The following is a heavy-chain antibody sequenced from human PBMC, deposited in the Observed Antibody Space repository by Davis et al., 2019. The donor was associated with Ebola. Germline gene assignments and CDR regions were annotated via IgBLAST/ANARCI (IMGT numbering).Heavy chain of an antibody. Sequence: GESLKISCAASGFTFSDYYMTWVRQAPGKGLEWVANINQDGSEKYYVDSVKGRFIISRDNARDSLDLQMNSLRAEDTAVYYCARVDSGMSSSPDHYGLDVWGQGTTVSVSS. CDR1: GFTFSDYY. D-gene: IGHD2-2*01. CDR2: INQDGSEK. J-gene: IGHJ6*02. CDR3: ARVDSGMSSSPDHYGLDV. V-gene: IGHV3-7*01.